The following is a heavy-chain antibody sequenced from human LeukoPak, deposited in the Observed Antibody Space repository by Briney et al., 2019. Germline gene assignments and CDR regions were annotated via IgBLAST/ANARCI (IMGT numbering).Heavy chain of an antibody. J-gene: IGHJ4*02. V-gene: IGHV3-23*01. CDR2: ISGSGGST. Sequence: PGGSLRLSCAASGFTFSSYAMSWVRQAPGKGLEWVSAISGSGGSTYYADSVKGRFTISRGNSKNTLYLQMNSLRAEDTAVYYCAPRVVVITAPFDYWGQGTLVTVSS. D-gene: IGHD2-21*01. CDR1: GFTFSSYA. CDR3: APRVVVITAPFDY.